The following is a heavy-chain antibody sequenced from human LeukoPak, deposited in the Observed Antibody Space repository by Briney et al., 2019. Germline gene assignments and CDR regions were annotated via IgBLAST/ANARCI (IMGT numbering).Heavy chain of an antibody. CDR2: IGAGGTFT. D-gene: IGHD2-2*01. J-gene: IGHJ4*02. CDR3: AKDQKWGPADYYFDS. V-gene: IGHV3-23*01. CDR1: GFTFSSYA. Sequence: GGSLRLSCTASGFTFSSYAMNWVRQAPGKGLEWVSGIGAGGTFTYYADSVKGRFAISRDNSKDTLDLQMNSLRAEDTAVYYCAKDQKWGPADYYFDSWGQGTLVTVSS.